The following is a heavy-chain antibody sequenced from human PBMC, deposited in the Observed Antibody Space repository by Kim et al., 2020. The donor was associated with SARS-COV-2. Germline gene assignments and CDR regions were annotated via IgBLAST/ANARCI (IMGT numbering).Heavy chain of an antibody. V-gene: IGHV3-23*01. Sequence: GGSLRLSCAASGFTFVNFGMVWVRQAPGKGLDWVSSISASGTITDYADSVKGRFTISRDISKNMLYLQMNSLRAEDTALYYCAKRYRSDDLRDFDYWGQGTVLPVSS. J-gene: IGHJ4*02. CDR3: AKRYRSDDLRDFDY. CDR2: ISASGTIT. CDR1: GFTFVNFG. D-gene: IGHD6-19*01.